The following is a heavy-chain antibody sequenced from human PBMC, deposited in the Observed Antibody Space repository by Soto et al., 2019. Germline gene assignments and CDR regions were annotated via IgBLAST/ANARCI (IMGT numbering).Heavy chain of an antibody. V-gene: IGHV3-11*01. D-gene: IGHD3-22*01. Sequence: PGGSLRLSCAASGFTFSDYYMSWIRQAPGKGLEWVAYISSSDNIIYYADSVKGRFTISRDNAKNSLYLQMNSLRAEGTAVYYCARDLGYYDSSGYFDYWGQGTLVTVSS. CDR2: ISSSDNII. J-gene: IGHJ4*02. CDR3: ARDLGYYDSSGYFDY. CDR1: GFTFSDYY.